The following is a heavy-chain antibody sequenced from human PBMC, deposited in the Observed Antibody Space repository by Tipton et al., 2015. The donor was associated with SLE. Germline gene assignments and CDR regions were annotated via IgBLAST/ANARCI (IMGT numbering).Heavy chain of an antibody. CDR3: ATDFAASCSGDCYDY. CDR2: ISSSGSKR. V-gene: IGHV3-48*03. D-gene: IGHD2-21*01. CDR1: GFNFDDYT. Sequence: SLRLSCTASGFNFDDYTMHWVRQVSGKGLEWVSYISSSGSKRFYADSVQGRFTVSRDNTKKSLYLQMNSLRAEDTAVYYCATDFAASCSGDCYDYWGQGTLVTVSS. J-gene: IGHJ4*02.